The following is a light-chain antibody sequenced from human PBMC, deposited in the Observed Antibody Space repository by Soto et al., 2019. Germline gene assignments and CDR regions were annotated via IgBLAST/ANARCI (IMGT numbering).Light chain of an antibody. J-gene: IGKJ1*01. CDR1: QSVSSN. Sequence: EIVMTQSPATLSVSPGERATLSCRASQSVSSNLAWYQQKPGQAPRLPIYGASSRATGIPDRFSGSGSGTDFTLTITRLEPEDFAVYYCQQYGSSPQTFGQGTKVDIK. CDR3: QQYGSSPQT. CDR2: GAS. V-gene: IGKV3-20*01.